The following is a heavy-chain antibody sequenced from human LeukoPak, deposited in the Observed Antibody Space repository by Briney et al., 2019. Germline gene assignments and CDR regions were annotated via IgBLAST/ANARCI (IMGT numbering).Heavy chain of an antibody. CDR2: IKQDGSEK. CDR3: ARLLRSYYYYMDV. CDR1: GFTFNRYW. Sequence: GGSLRLSCAASGFTFNRYWMSWVRQAPGKELQWVANIKQDGSEKYYVDSVKGRFTISRDNAKNSLYLQMNSLRAEDTAVYYCARLLRSYYYYMDVWGKGTTVTISS. J-gene: IGHJ6*03. V-gene: IGHV3-7*01. D-gene: IGHD1-26*01.